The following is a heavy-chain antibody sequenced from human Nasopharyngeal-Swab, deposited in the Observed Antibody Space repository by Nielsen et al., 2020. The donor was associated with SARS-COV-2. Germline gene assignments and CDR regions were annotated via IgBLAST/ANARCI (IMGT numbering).Heavy chain of an antibody. D-gene: IGHD1-26*01. J-gene: IGHJ6*03. CDR2: ISGSGGST. CDR1: GFTFSSYA. Sequence: GESLKISCAASGFTFSSYAMIWVRQAPGKGLDWVSAISGSGGSTYYSDSVKSRFTISRDNSKNTLYLQMNSLRSEDTAVYYCAKGYSGSYYALYYYYMDVWGKGTTVTVSS. V-gene: IGHV3-23*01. CDR3: AKGYSGSYYALYYYYMDV.